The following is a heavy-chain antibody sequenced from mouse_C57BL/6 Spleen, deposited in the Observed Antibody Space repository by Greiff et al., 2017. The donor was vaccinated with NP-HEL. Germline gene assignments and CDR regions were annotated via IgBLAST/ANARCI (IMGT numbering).Heavy chain of an antibody. CDR1: GFTFTDYY. CDR2: IRNKANGYTT. D-gene: IGHD1-1*01. J-gene: IGHJ2*01. Sequence: EVMLVESGGGLVQPGGSLSLSCAASGFTFTDYYMSWVRQPPGKALEWLGFIRNKANGYTTEYSASVKGRFTISRDNSQSILYLQMNALGAEDSATYYWARYAGTTVGFDYWGQGTTLTVSS. CDR3: ARYAGTTVGFDY. V-gene: IGHV7-3*01.